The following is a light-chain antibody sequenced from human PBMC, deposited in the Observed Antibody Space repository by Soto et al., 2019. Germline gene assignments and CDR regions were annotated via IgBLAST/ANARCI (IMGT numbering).Light chain of an antibody. V-gene: IGLV2-14*03. J-gene: IGLJ2*01. CDR2: DVS. CDR1: SSDIGYYNY. Sequence: QSALTQPASVSGSPGQSITISCTGTSSDIGYYNYVSWYQQNPDKAPKLMIYDVSNRPLGVSNRFSGSKSGNTASLTISGLQAEDEADYYCSAYTSRSTRVVFGGGTKVTVL. CDR3: SAYTSRSTRVV.